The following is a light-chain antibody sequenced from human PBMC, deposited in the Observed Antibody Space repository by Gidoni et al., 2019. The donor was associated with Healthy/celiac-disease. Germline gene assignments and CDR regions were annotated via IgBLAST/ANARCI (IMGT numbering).Light chain of an antibody. J-gene: IGKJ2*01. V-gene: IGKV3-15*01. CDR2: GAS. CDR1: QCVSIN. CDR3: QQYNNWPPYT. Sequence: IVLTQSPATLCVSPGERATVSCRASQCVSINLALYQQKPGQAPRLLIYGASTCPTGIPARFSGSGSGTEFTLTICSLQSADFAVYYCQQYNNWPPYTFGQXTKLEIK.